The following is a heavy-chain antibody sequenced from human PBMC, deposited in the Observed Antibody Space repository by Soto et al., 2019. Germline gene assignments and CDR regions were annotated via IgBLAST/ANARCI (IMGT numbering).Heavy chain of an antibody. D-gene: IGHD6-13*01. J-gene: IGHJ4*02. Sequence: GASVKVSCKASGYTFTGYAMHWVRQAPGQRLEWMGWINAGNGNTKYSQKFQGRVTITRDTSASTAYMELSSLRSEDTAVYYCARDIMAAAPDYWGQGTLVAVSS. CDR3: ARDIMAAAPDY. V-gene: IGHV1-3*01. CDR2: INAGNGNT. CDR1: GYTFTGYA.